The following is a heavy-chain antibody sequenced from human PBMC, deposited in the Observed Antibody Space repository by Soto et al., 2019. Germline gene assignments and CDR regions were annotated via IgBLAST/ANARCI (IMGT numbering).Heavy chain of an antibody. CDR1: GFSLSTREVG. J-gene: IGHJ4*02. CDR3: ARRLLNLGYFDY. D-gene: IGHD2-8*01. CDR2: IYWDDDK. V-gene: IGHV2-5*02. Sequence: QITLKESGPTLVKPTQTLTLTCTFSGFSLSTREVGVGWIRQPPGKALEWLALIYWDDDKRYSPSLRSRLTITRDPSNNQVVLTMPNMDPVDTATYYCARRLLNLGYFDYWGQGTLVTVSS.